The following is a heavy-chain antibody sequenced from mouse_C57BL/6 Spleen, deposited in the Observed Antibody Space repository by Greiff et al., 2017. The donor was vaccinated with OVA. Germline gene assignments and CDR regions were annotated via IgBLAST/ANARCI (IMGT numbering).Heavy chain of an antibody. CDR1: GYAFSSSW. J-gene: IGHJ4*01. CDR3: AREDYYYGTYAMDY. D-gene: IGHD1-1*01. V-gene: IGHV1-82*01. CDR2: IYPGDGDT. Sequence: QVQLKESGPELVKPGASVKISCKASGYAFSSSWMNWVKQRPGKGLEWIGRIYPGDGDTNYNGEFKGKATLTADKSSSTAYMQLSSLTSEDSAVYFCAREDYYYGTYAMDYWGQGTSVTVSS.